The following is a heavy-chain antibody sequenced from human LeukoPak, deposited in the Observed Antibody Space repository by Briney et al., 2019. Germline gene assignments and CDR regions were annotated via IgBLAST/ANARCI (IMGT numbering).Heavy chain of an antibody. CDR1: GFTFSSYA. Sequence: PGGSLRLSCAASGFTFSSYAMSWVRQAPGKGLEWVSGISGSGGSTYYADSVKDRFTISRDNSKNTLSLQVNSLRVEDTAVYYCAILTRRDGNNPFDYWGQGTLVTVSS. J-gene: IGHJ4*02. CDR3: AILTRRDGNNPFDY. V-gene: IGHV3-23*01. CDR2: ISGSGGST. D-gene: IGHD5-24*01.